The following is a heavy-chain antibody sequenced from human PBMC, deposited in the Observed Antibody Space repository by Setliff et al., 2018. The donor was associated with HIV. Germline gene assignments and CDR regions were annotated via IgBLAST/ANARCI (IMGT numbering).Heavy chain of an antibody. CDR1: GGSLSGYY. CDR3: AREGGQGYSGSGSFYHRNFDL. Sequence: ASETLSLTCAVSGGSLSGYYWSWVRQSPGRGLEWIGEINQSGNTNFNPSLKSRLIISVDTSKSQFSLKLTSVTAADTALYYCAREGGQGYSGSGSFYHRNFDLWGRGTLVTVSS. CDR2: INQSGNT. D-gene: IGHD3-10*01. V-gene: IGHV4-34*01. J-gene: IGHJ2*01.